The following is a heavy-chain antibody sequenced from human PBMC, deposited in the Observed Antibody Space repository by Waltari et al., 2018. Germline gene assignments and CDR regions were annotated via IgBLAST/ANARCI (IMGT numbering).Heavy chain of an antibody. V-gene: IGHV3-30*02. CDR2: IRNDGSNK. D-gene: IGHD4-17*01. Sequence: QVQLVESGGGAVQPGGSLRLSCAASGFTFSIYGMHWVRQAPGKGLEWVAFIRNDGSNKYYADAVKGRFTISRNNSKNTLYVQMNSLRVEDTGLYYCAKDTVAGDFFDYWGQGTLVTVSS. CDR1: GFTFSIYG. CDR3: AKDTVAGDFFDY. J-gene: IGHJ4*02.